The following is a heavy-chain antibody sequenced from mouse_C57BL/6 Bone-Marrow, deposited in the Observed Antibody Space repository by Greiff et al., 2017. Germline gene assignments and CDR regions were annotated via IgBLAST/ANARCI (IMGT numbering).Heavy chain of an antibody. Sequence: EVQRVESGPGLVKPSQSLSLTCSVTGYSITSGYYWNWIRQFPGNKLEWMGYISYDGSNNYNPSLKNRISITRDTSKNQFFLKLNSVTTEDTATYYCARDRNTVVGDFDVWGTGTTVTVSS. D-gene: IGHD1-1*01. J-gene: IGHJ1*03. CDR1: GYSITSGYY. CDR2: ISYDGSN. CDR3: ARDRNTVVGDFDV. V-gene: IGHV3-6*01.